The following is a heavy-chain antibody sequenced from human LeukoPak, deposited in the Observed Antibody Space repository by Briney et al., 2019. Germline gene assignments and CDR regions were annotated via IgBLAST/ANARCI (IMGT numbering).Heavy chain of an antibody. CDR3: ARDSTVRWSY. D-gene: IGHD3-3*01. J-gene: IGHJ4*02. Sequence: PGGSLRLSCAASGFTVSSSYMSWVRQAPGKGLEWVSIIYSGGSTYYADSVKGRFTISRDNSKNTLYLQMNSLRAEDTPVYYCARDSTVRWSYWGQGTLVTVS. CDR2: IYSGGST. V-gene: IGHV3-53*01. CDR1: GFTVSSSY.